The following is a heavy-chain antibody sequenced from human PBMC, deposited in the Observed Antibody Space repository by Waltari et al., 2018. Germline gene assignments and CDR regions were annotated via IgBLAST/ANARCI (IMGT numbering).Heavy chain of an antibody. J-gene: IGHJ4*02. Sequence: QVQLQESGPGLVKPSETLSLTCTVSGGSISSYYWSWIRQPPGKGLEGVGYIYYSGSTNFNPSLKSRVTISVDPSKNQFSLKLGSVTAADTAVYYCARRVVTTGGVDYWGQGTLVTVSS. D-gene: IGHD2-21*02. CDR3: ARRVVTTGGVDY. CDR1: GGSISSYY. V-gene: IGHV4-59*01. CDR2: IYYSGST.